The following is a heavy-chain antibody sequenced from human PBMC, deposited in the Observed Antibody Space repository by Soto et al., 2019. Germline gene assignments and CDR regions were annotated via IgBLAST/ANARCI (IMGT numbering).Heavy chain of an antibody. CDR3: AKAVRLVRAFDI. CDR1: GFTFSSYA. V-gene: IGHV3-23*01. Sequence: GGSLRLSCAASGFTFSSYAMSWVRQAPGKGLEWVSAISGSGGSTYYADSVKGRFTTSRDNSKNTLYLQMNSLRAEDTAVYYCAKAVRLVRAFDIWGQGTMVTVSS. D-gene: IGHD6-19*01. CDR2: ISGSGGST. J-gene: IGHJ3*02.